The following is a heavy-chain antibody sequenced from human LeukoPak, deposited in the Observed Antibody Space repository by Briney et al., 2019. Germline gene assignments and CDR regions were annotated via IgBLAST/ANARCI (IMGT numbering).Heavy chain of an antibody. J-gene: IGHJ5*02. CDR1: GFTFSSYG. CDR3: AKDPYYGSGSYHWFDP. CDR2: ISYDGSNK. V-gene: IGHV3-30*18. Sequence: PGRSLRLSCAASGFTFSSYGMHWVRQAPGKGLEWVAVISYDGSNKYYVDSVKGRFTISRDNYKNTLYLQMNSLRVEDTAVYYCAKDPYYGSGSYHWFDPRGQGTLVTVSS. D-gene: IGHD3-10*01.